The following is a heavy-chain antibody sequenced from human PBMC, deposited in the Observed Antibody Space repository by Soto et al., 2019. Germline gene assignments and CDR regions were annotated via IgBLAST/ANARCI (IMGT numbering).Heavy chain of an antibody. CDR3: VRDGTKTLRDWFDP. V-gene: IGHV4-4*07. D-gene: IGHD1-1*01. CDR1: CASISGFY. J-gene: IGHJ5*02. CDR2: IYATGTT. Sequence: SETLSLTCTVSCASISGFYWSWIRKSAGKGLEWIGLIYATGTTDYNPSLKSRVMMSVDTSKKQFSLKLRSVTAADTAVYYCVRDGTKTLRDWFDPWGQGVSVTVSS.